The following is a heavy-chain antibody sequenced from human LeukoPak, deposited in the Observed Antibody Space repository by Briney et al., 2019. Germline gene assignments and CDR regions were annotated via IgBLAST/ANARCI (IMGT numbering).Heavy chain of an antibody. D-gene: IGHD1-14*01. J-gene: IGHJ4*02. CDR2: ISSSSTDI. Sequence: GGSLRLSCAASGFTFSTYSMNWVRQAPGKGLEWVSSISSSSTDIYYGDSVKGRFTISRDNARNSLYLQMNSPRAEDTAVYFCARLFWRYISSWGQGTLVTVSS. CDR1: GFTFSTYS. V-gene: IGHV3-21*01. CDR3: ARLFWRYISS.